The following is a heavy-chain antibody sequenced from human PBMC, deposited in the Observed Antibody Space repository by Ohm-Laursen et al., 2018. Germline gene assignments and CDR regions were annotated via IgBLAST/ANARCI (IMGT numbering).Heavy chain of an antibody. Sequence: SLRLSCAASGFTFSSYGMHWVRQAPGKGLEWVAVISYDGSNKYYADSVKGRFTISRDNSKNTLYLQMNSLRAEDTAVYYCAREQFDYNVPLPRGGMDVWGQGTTVTVSS. V-gene: IGHV3-30*03. J-gene: IGHJ6*02. D-gene: IGHD4/OR15-4a*01. CDR2: ISYDGSNK. CDR1: GFTFSSYG. CDR3: AREQFDYNVPLPRGGMDV.